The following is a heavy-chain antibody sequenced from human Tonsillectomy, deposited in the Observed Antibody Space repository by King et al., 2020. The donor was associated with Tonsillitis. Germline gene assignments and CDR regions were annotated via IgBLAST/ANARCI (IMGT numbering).Heavy chain of an antibody. J-gene: IGHJ5*02. CDR2: IKDDGSEK. V-gene: IGHV3-7*03. Sequence: VQLVESGGGLVQPGGSLRLSCAASGFPFGIHWMTWVRQTPEKGLEWVASIKDDGSEKYYVDSVKGRFIISRDNVTNALFLQMSRLRGDDTAVYYCARIIGGGINTWGKGT. CDR1: GFPFGIHW. D-gene: IGHD3-16*01. CDR3: ARIIGGGINT.